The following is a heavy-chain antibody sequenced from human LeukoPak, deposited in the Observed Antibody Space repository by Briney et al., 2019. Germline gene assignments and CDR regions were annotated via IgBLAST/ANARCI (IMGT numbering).Heavy chain of an antibody. D-gene: IGHD3-10*01. CDR3: ARRQRSGITMVRGVSFDY. J-gene: IGHJ4*02. CDR2: ISGSGGST. Sequence: GGSLRLSCAASGFTFSSYGMSWVRQAPGKGLEWVSAISGSGGSTYYADSVKGRFTISRDNSKNSLYLQMNSLRAEDTAVYYCARRQRSGITMVRGVSFDYWGQGTLATVSS. V-gene: IGHV3-23*01. CDR1: GFTFSSYG.